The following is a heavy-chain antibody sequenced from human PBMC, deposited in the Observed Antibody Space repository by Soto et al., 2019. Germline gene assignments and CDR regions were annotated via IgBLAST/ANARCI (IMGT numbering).Heavy chain of an antibody. J-gene: IGHJ6*02. D-gene: IGHD5-12*01. V-gene: IGHV3-53*01. Sequence: EVQLVESGGGLIRPGGSLRLSCAASGFTVSSNYMNWVRQAPGRGLEWVSIIYSGGRAYYADSVKGRFTISRDNSKNTLYFKMTRRRAEETAVYYGARGMDIVIGGGSNGMDVWGQGTTVTVSS. CDR3: ARGMDIVIGGGSNGMDV. CDR1: GFTVSSNY. CDR2: IYSGGRA.